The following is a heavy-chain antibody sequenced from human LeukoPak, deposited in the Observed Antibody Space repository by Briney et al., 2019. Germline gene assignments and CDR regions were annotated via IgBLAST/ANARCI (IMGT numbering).Heavy chain of an antibody. CDR3: ARGGAPDN. D-gene: IGHD1-26*01. CDR1: GFTFSSYA. V-gene: IGHV3-23*01. J-gene: IGHJ4*02. Sequence: GGSLRLSCAASGFTFSSYAMSWVRQAPGKGLEWVSAISSSGGSTYYADSVRGRFAISRDNAENSVYLQMNSLRAEDTALYYCARGGAPDNWGQGTLVTVSS. CDR2: ISSSGGST.